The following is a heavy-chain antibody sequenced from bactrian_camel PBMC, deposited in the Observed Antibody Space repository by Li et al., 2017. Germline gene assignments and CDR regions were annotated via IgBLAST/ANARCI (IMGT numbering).Heavy chain of an antibody. Sequence: QLVESGGGSVQAGGSLKLSCLVSGNIRSWHCLTWFRQAPGKEREGIARITAGGGSPAYADSVKGRFVISQDNAKNTLYLQMNSLKPEDTAMYHCAALVAGSGGYCSPLFLPISRGYRGQGTQVTVS. CDR2: ITAGGGSP. J-gene: IGHJ6*01. CDR3: AALVAGSGGYCSPLFLPISRGY. CDR1: GNIRSWHC. D-gene: IGHD2*01. V-gene: IGHV3S28*01.